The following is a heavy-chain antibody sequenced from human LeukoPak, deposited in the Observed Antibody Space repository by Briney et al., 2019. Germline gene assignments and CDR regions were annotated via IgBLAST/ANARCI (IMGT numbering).Heavy chain of an antibody. CDR2: IIPIFGTA. CDR1: GGTFSSYA. Sequence: ASVKVSCKASGGTFSSYAISWVRQAPGQGLEWMGGIIPIFGTANYAQKFQGRVTITTDESTSTAYMELSSLRSEDTAVYYCARRDYSNNGAFDYWGQGTLVTVSS. CDR3: ARRDYSNNGAFDY. V-gene: IGHV1-69*05. D-gene: IGHD4-11*01. J-gene: IGHJ4*02.